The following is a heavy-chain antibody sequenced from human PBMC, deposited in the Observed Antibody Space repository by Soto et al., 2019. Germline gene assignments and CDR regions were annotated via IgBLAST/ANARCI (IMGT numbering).Heavy chain of an antibody. CDR1: GGSFSGYY. V-gene: IGHV4-34*01. Sequence: PSETLSLTCTVYGGSFSGYYWNWVRQSPRKGLEWIGEINHSGNTNYNPSLKGRVTISVDASKNQFSLNVFSVTATDSAVYYCARDAQSYYYKITQYYFDSWGQGTLVTVPQ. D-gene: IGHD3-16*01. CDR3: ARDAQSYYYKITQYYFDS. CDR2: INHSGNT. J-gene: IGHJ4*02.